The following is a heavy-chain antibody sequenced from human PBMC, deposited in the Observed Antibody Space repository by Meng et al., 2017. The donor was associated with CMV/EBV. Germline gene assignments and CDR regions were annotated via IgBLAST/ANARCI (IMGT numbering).Heavy chain of an antibody. CDR2: IYWNDDK. D-gene: IGHD2-21*01. J-gene: IGHJ4*02. Sequence: SGPTRVKPTQTLTLTCTFSGFSLSTSGVGVGWIRQPPGKALEWLALIYWNDDKRYSPSLKSRLTITKDTSKNQVVLTMTNMDPVDTATYYCAHVMWWSPRADYWGQGTLVTVSS. CDR1: GFSLSTSGVG. CDR3: AHVMWWSPRADY. V-gene: IGHV2-5*01.